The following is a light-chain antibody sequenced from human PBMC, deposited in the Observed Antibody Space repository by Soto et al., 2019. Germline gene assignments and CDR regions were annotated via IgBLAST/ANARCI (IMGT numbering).Light chain of an antibody. J-gene: IGKJ5*01. CDR2: KAS. V-gene: IGKV1-5*03. Sequence: DIQMTQSPSTLSASVGDRVTITCRASQSLSSLLAWYQQKPGRAPTLLIYKASTLASGVPSRFSGSGSGTEFTLTINSLQPYDSATYYCQQYNSYPLTFGQGTRLEIK. CDR3: QQYNSYPLT. CDR1: QSLSSL.